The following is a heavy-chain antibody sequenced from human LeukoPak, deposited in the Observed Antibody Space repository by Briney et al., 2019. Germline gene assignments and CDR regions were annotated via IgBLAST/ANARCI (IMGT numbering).Heavy chain of an antibody. CDR2: ISGSGGST. D-gene: IGHD3-9*01. CDR3: AIEPYDILTGYRGFDY. J-gene: IGHJ4*02. Sequence: GGSLRLSCAASGFTFSSYAMSWVRQAPGKGLEWVSAISGSGGSTYYADSVKGRFTISRDNSKNTLYLQMNSLRAEDTAVYYCAIEPYDILTGYRGFDYWGQGTLVTVSS. CDR1: GFTFSSYA. V-gene: IGHV3-23*01.